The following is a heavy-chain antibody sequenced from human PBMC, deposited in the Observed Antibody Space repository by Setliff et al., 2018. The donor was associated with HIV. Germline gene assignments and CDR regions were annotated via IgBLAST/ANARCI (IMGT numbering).Heavy chain of an antibody. Sequence: PGESLKISCKNSGYSFTNYWIGWVRQMPGKGLEWMGIIYSGDSSIKYSPSFQGQVTISTDKSISTAYLHLSSLEASDTAIYYCARHRAGYSGYAIPILDYWGQGTLVTVSS. CDR3: ARHRAGYSGYAIPILDY. D-gene: IGHD5-12*01. CDR1: GYSFTNYW. V-gene: IGHV5-51*01. J-gene: IGHJ4*02. CDR2: IYSGDSSI.